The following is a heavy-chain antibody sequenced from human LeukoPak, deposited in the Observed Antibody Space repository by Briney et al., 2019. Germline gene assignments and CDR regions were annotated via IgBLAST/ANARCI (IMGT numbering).Heavy chain of an antibody. CDR3: AKRGVVIRVILVGFHKEAYYFDS. V-gene: IGHV3-23*01. J-gene: IGHJ4*02. CDR2: ISGSGGST. Sequence: GGSLRLSCAVSGITLSNYGMSWIRQAPGKGLEWVGGISGSGGSTNYADPVKGRLTIFRDNPKNTLYLQMNSLRDEDTAVYFCAKRGVVIRVILVGFHKEAYYFDSWGQGALVTVSS. D-gene: IGHD3-10*01. CDR1: GITLSNYG.